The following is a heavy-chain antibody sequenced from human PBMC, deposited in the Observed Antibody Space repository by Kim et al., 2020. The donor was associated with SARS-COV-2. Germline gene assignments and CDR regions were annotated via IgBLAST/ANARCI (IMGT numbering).Heavy chain of an antibody. CDR2: WYH. CDR3: ARGRYSAFDY. D-gene: IGHD5-12*01. Sequence: WYHDSAVSVKSRITVNPDTSKNQFSLQLNSVTPDDTAVYFCARGRYSAFDYWGQGTLVTVSS. V-gene: IGHV6-1*01. J-gene: IGHJ4*02.